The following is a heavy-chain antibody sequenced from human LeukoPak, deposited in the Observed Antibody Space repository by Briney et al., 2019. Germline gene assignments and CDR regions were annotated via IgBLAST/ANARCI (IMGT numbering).Heavy chain of an antibody. CDR1: GGSFSGYY. J-gene: IGHJ4*02. Sequence: SETLSHTCAVYGGSFSGYYWSWIRQPPGKGLEWIGEINHSGSTNYNPSLKSRVTISVDTSKNQFSLKLSSVTAADTAVYYCAGIVGATPVDYWGQGTLVTVSS. D-gene: IGHD1-26*01. CDR2: INHSGST. CDR3: AGIVGATPVDY. V-gene: IGHV4-34*01.